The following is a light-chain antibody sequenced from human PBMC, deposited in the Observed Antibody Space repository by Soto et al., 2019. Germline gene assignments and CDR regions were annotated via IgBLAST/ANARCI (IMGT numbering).Light chain of an antibody. CDR3: MQGTHWPLT. J-gene: IGKJ4*01. CDR2: KVS. Sequence: DVVMTQSPLSLPVTLGQPASISCRSSQSLLYSDGNTYLNWFRQRPGQSPRRLIYKVSDRDSGVPDRFSGSGSGTDFTLKISRVEAEDVGVYYCMQGTHWPLTFGGGTKVEIK. CDR1: QSLLYSDGNTY. V-gene: IGKV2-30*01.